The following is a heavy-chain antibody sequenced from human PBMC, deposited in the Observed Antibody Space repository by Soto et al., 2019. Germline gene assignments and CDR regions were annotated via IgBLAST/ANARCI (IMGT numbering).Heavy chain of an antibody. CDR3: ARGRFYDFGSGYKGDAFDI. J-gene: IGHJ3*02. D-gene: IGHD3-3*01. Sequence: QVQLVQSGAEVKKPGSSVKVSCKASGGTFSSYAISWVRQAPGQGLEWMGGIIPIFGTANYAQKFQGRVTMTAEGSTTTAYMELSSLRYEDTAVYYCARGRFYDFGSGYKGDAFDIWGQGTMVTVSS. V-gene: IGHV1-69*01. CDR2: IIPIFGTA. CDR1: GGTFSSYA.